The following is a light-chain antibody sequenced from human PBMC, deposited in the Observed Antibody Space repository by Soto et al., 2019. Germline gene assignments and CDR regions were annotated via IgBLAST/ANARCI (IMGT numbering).Light chain of an antibody. CDR3: QQYGYSPET. Sequence: EIVMTQSPVTLSVSPGERATLSCRASQNISRSLAWYQQKPGQGPSLLIYGTSTRAGGVPARFSGSGSGTDFTLTISRLEPEDFAVYYCQQYGYSPETFGQGTKVDIK. CDR2: GTS. CDR1: QNISRS. J-gene: IGKJ1*01. V-gene: IGKV3-15*01.